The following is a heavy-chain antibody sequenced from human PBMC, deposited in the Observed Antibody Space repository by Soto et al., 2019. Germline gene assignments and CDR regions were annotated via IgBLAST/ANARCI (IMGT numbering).Heavy chain of an antibody. CDR3: ARGSVGPTTDFDY. CDR2: INPNGGGR. V-gene: IGHV1-2*04. CDR1: GYTFTGFH. J-gene: IGHJ4*02. D-gene: IGHD1-26*01. Sequence: QVQLVQSGAEVKQPGASVKVSCKASGYTFTGFHIHWVRQAPGQGLEWMGWINPNGGGRNYAQKFQGWVTMTRETSISTDYMELSRLKADDTAVYYCARGSVGPTTDFDYWGQGTLVTVSS.